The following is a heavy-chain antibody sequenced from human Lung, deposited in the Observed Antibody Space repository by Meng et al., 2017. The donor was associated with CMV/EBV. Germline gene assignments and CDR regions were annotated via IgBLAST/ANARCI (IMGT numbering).Heavy chain of an antibody. J-gene: IGHJ4*02. V-gene: IGHV3-7*01. CDR1: GFTFSNYW. D-gene: IGHD1-26*01. CDR3: ARRRGSSSFDD. CDR2: IIQDGSEV. Sequence: GEXXTISCAASGFTFSNYWMTWVRQVPGKGLEWVANIIQDGSEVLYVESVKGRFTISRDNDEESLFLQMNSLGAEDTAVYYCARRRGSSSFDDWRQGTLVTVSS.